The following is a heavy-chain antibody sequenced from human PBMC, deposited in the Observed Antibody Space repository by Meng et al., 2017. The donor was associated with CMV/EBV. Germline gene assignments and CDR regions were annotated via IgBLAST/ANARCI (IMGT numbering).Heavy chain of an antibody. Sequence: GSLRLSCTVSGGSISSYYWSWIRQPPGKGLEWIGYIYYSGSTNYNRSLKSRVTISVDTSKNQFSLKLSSVTAADTAVYYCARGLKDYDFWSGYHTDYYYYYGMDVWGQGTTVTVSS. J-gene: IGHJ6*02. V-gene: IGHV4-59*01. CDR2: IYYSGST. D-gene: IGHD3-3*01. CDR1: GGSISSYY. CDR3: ARGLKDYDFWSGYHTDYYYYYGMDV.